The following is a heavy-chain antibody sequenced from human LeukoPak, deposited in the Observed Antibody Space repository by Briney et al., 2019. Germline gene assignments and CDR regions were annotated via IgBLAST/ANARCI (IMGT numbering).Heavy chain of an antibody. CDR2: IYHSGST. D-gene: IGHD3-10*01. Sequence: PSGTLSLTCAVSDGSISSSNWWSWVRQPPGKGLEWIGEIYHSGSTNYNPSLKSRVTISVDKSKNQFSLKLSSVTAADTAVYYCARSLHDGFGENWFDPWGQGTLVTVSS. CDR1: DGSISSSNW. V-gene: IGHV4-4*02. J-gene: IGHJ5*02. CDR3: ARSLHDGFGENWFDP.